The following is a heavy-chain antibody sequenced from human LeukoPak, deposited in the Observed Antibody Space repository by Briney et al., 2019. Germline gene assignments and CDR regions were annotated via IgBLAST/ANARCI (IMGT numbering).Heavy chain of an antibody. D-gene: IGHD3-22*01. CDR3: ARESHYYDSSGTNWFDP. V-gene: IGHV4-59*01. Sequence: SETLSLTCAVYGGSFSSYYWSWIRQPPGKGLEWIGYIYYSGSTNYNPSLKSRVTISVDTSKNQFSLKLSSVTAADTAVYYCARESHYYDSSGTNWFDPWGQGTLVTVSS. CDR2: IYYSGST. J-gene: IGHJ5*02. CDR1: GGSFSSYY.